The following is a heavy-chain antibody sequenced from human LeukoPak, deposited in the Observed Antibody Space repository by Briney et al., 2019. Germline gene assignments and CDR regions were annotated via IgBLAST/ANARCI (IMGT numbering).Heavy chain of an antibody. Sequence: PGGSLRLSCAASGFTFSSYAMHWVRHAPGKGLEWVAVISYDGSNKYYADSVKGRFTISRDNSKNTLYLQMNSLRAEDTAVYYCASSYCTNGVCYTFDYWGQGTLVTVSS. V-gene: IGHV3-30-3*01. CDR2: ISYDGSNK. CDR3: ASSYCTNGVCYTFDY. J-gene: IGHJ4*02. D-gene: IGHD2-8*01. CDR1: GFTFSSYA.